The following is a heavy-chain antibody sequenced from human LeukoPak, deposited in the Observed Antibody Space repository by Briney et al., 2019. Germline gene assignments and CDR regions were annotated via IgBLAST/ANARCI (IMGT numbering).Heavy chain of an antibody. Sequence: SGPTLVNPTQTLTLTCTFSGFSLTTSGVGVGWIRQPPGRALEWLALINWDDQKVYSPSLQSRLSITKDTSKNQVVLTMTNVDPVDTATYYCAHRRDSSGYQYRYWFAPWGQGTLVTVSS. D-gene: IGHD3-22*01. J-gene: IGHJ5*02. CDR1: GFSLTTSGVG. CDR2: INWDDQK. V-gene: IGHV2-5*02. CDR3: AHRRDSSGYQYRYWFAP.